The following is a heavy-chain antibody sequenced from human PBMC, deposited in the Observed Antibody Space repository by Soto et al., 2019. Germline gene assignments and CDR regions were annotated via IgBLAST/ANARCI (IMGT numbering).Heavy chain of an antibody. J-gene: IGHJ6*02. D-gene: IGHD2-15*01. V-gene: IGHV6-1*01. Sequence: PSQTLSLTCAISGDSVSSNSAAWNWIRQSPSRGLEWLGRTYYRSKWYNDYAVSVKSRITINPDTSKNQFSLQLNSVTPEDTAVYYCARGLVRGYYYYYYGMDVWGQGTTVTVS. CDR3: ARGLVRGYYYYYYGMDV. CDR2: TYYRSKWYN. CDR1: GDSVSSNSAA.